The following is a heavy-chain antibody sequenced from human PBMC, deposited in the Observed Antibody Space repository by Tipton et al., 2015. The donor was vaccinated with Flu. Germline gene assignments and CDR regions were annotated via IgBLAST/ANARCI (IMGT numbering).Heavy chain of an antibody. D-gene: IGHD3-10*01. V-gene: IGHV1-18*04. CDR3: ARDLGGEVRGVIITLDYYYYMDV. Sequence: QLVQSGAEVKKPGASVKVSCKASGYTFTSYGISWVRQAPGQGLEWMGWISAYNGNTNYAQKLQGRVTTTTDTSTSTAYMELRSLRSDDTAVYYCARDLGGEVRGVIITLDYYYYMDVWGKGTTVTVSS. CDR1: GYTFTSYG. J-gene: IGHJ6*03. CDR2: ISAYNGNT.